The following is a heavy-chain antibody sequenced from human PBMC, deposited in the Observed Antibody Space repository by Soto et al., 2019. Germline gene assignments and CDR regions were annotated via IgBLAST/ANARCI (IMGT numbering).Heavy chain of an antibody. CDR3: ERAITMMFLAPAY. Sequence: ASVKVSCKASGFPFTSYGMGWVRQAPGQGIGGVGWISAYSCYAIYAKKSQGRVTMTRDTSKTKAYLELRSLRSDDTAVYYCERAITMMFLAPAYWAQGFLVTASS. CDR1: GFPFTSYG. CDR2: ISAYSCYA. J-gene: IGHJ4*02. V-gene: IGHV1-18*04. D-gene: IGHD3-22*01.